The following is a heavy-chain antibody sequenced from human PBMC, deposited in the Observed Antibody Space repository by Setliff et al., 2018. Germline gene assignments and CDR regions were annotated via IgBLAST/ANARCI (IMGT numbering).Heavy chain of an antibody. CDR3: ARLQAIFGVFKDGDWFDP. Sequence: ASVKVSCKASGYTFTNYGMHWVRQAPGQRLEWLGWISGGNGNTKYSQKFQGGVTITRDTSASTGYMELSSLRSEDTAVYYCARLQAIFGVFKDGDWFDPWGQGTLVTVSS. CDR1: GYTFTNYG. J-gene: IGHJ5*02. D-gene: IGHD3-3*01. CDR2: ISGGNGNT. V-gene: IGHV1-3*01.